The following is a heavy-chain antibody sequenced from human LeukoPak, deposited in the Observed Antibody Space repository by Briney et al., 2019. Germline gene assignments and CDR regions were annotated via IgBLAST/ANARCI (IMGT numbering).Heavy chain of an antibody. Sequence: PGGSLRLSCAASGFTFSSYAMSWVRQAPGKGLEWVSGINWSGGSTGYADPLRGRFTISRDNAKNSLYLQMDSLRAEDTALYYCARAPITSPFYFDSWGQGTLVTVSS. CDR2: INWSGGST. V-gene: IGHV3-20*04. D-gene: IGHD2-2*01. CDR1: GFTFSSYA. J-gene: IGHJ4*02. CDR3: ARAPITSPFYFDS.